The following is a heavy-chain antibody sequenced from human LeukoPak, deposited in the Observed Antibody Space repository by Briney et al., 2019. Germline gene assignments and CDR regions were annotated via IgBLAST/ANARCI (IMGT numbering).Heavy chain of an antibody. CDR3: ARGGSGYYSIWTAGRGYYFDY. V-gene: IGHV4-61*02. J-gene: IGHJ4*02. CDR2: IYTSGST. Sequence: SQTLSLTCTVSGGSISSGSYYWSWIRQPAGKGLEWIGRIYTSGSTNYNPSLKSRVTISVDTSKNQFSLKLSSVTAADTAVYYCARGGSGYYSIWTAGRGYYFDYWGQGTLVTVSS. CDR1: GGSISSGSYY. D-gene: IGHD3-22*01.